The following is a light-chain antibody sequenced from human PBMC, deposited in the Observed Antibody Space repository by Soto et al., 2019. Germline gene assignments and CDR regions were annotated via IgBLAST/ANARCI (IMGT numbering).Light chain of an antibody. CDR3: SSYTTNITPVV. V-gene: IGLV2-14*01. CDR1: SGDIGGYNY. CDR2: EVT. J-gene: IGLJ2*01. Sequence: QSVLTQPASVSGSPGQSITISCTGTSGDIGGYNYVSWYQQHPGKAPKLLISEVTNRPSGVSNRFSGSKSGNTASLTISGLQAEDEAAYYCSSYTTNITPVVFGGGTQLTVL.